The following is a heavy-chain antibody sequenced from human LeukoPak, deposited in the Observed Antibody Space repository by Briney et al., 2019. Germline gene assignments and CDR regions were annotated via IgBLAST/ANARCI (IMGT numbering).Heavy chain of an antibody. J-gene: IGHJ4*02. D-gene: IGHD1-26*01. CDR3: QGGSYYY. V-gene: IGHV3-53*01. CDR1: GFTFSSYA. CDR2: IYSGGST. Sequence: GGSLRLSCAASGFTFSSYAMSWVRQAPGKGLEWVSVIYSGGSTYYADSVKGRFTISRDNSKNTLYLQMNSLRAEDTAVYYCQGGSYYYWGQGTLVTVSS.